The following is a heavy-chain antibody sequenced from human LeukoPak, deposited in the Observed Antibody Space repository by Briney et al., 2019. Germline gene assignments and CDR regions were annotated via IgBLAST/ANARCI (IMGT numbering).Heavy chain of an antibody. CDR3: ARGRGGGAFDI. CDR2: IIPIFGTA. D-gene: IGHD3-10*01. J-gene: IGHJ3*02. CDR1: GGTFSSYA. Sequence: SVNVSCKASGGTFSSYAISWVRQAPGQGLEWMGGIIPIFGTANYAQKFQGRVTISADESTSTAYMERSSLRSEDTAVYYCARGRGGGAFDIWGQGTMVTVSS. V-gene: IGHV1-69*01.